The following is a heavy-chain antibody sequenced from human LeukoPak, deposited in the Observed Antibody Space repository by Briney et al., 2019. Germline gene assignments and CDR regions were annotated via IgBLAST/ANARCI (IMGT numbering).Heavy chain of an antibody. D-gene: IGHD3-22*01. V-gene: IGHV3-30-3*01. CDR1: GFTFSSYA. CDR3: ATGVSAFDI. CDR2: ISYDGSNK. J-gene: IGHJ3*02. Sequence: GRSLRLSCAASGFTFSSYAMHWVRQAPGKGLEWVAVISYDGSNKYYADSVKGRFTISRDNSKNTLYLQMNSLRAEDTAVYYCATGVSAFDIWGQGTMVTVSS.